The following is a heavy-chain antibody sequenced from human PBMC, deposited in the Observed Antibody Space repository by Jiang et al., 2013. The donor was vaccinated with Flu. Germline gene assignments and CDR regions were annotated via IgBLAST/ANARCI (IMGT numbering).Heavy chain of an antibody. D-gene: IGHD3-22*01. CDR2: IYYSGST. CDR3: ARGYYDSSGYYSVPFDY. Sequence: GSGLVKPSETLSLTCTVSGGSISSYYWSWIRQPPGKGLEWIGYIYYSGSTNYNPSLKSRVTISVDTSKNQFSLKLSSVTAADTAVYYCARGYYDSSGYYSVPFDYWGQGTLVTVSS. J-gene: IGHJ4*02. CDR1: GGSISSYY. V-gene: IGHV4-59*01.